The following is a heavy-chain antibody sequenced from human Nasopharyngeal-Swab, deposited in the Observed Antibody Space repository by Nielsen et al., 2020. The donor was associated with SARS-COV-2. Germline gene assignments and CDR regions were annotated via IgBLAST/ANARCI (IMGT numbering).Heavy chain of an antibody. CDR3: ARDLTERDYYGMDV. V-gene: IGHV1-3*01. D-gene: IGHD1-14*01. CDR2: INAGNGNT. Sequence: ASVKVSCKASGYTFTSYAMHWVRQAPGQRLEWMGWINAGNGNTKYSQKFQGRVTITRDTSASTAYMELRSLRSDDTAVYYCARDLTERDYYGMDVWGQGTTVTVSS. CDR1: GYTFTSYA. J-gene: IGHJ6*02.